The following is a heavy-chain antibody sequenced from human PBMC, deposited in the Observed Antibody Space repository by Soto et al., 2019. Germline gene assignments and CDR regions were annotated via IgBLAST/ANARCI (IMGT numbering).Heavy chain of an antibody. J-gene: IGHJ4*02. Sequence: PSETLSLTCTVSGGSISSYYWSWIRQPPGKGLEWIGYIYYSGSTNYNPSLKSRVTISVDTSKNQFSLKLSSVTAADTAVYYCAREEIAVAVGGFDYWGQGTLVTVSS. CDR2: IYYSGST. D-gene: IGHD6-19*01. CDR1: GGSISSYY. V-gene: IGHV4-59*01. CDR3: AREEIAVAVGGFDY.